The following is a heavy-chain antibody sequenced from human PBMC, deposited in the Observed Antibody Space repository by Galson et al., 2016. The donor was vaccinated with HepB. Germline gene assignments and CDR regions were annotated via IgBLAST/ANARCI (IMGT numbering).Heavy chain of an antibody. J-gene: IGHJ4*02. V-gene: IGHV3-30*18. CDR2: ISYNGTNK. D-gene: IGHD2-2*01. Sequence: SLRLSCAGSGFTFRSYGIHWVRQAPGKGLEWVAVISYNGTNKYYADSLKGRFTISRDNSKNTLKLQMNSLRAEDTAVYYCAKDAILACGTGCYADYWGQGTLVTVSS. CDR3: AKDAILACGTGCYADY. CDR1: GFTFRSYG.